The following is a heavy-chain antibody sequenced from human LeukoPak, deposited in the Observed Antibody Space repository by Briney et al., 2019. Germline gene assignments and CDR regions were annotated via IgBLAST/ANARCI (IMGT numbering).Heavy chain of an antibody. CDR1: GFTVSSNT. Sequence: GGSLRLSCAASGFTVSSNTMSWVRQAPGKGLEWVSFIYSDNTHYSDSVKGRFTISRDNSKNPLYLQMNSLRDEDTAVYYCARRAGAYSHPYDYWGQGTLVTVSS. V-gene: IGHV3-53*01. CDR3: ARRAGAYSHPYDY. J-gene: IGHJ4*02. CDR2: IYSDNT. D-gene: IGHD4/OR15-4a*01.